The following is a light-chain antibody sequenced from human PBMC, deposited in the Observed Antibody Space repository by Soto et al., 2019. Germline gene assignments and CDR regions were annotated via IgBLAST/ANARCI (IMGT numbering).Light chain of an antibody. J-gene: IGLJ3*02. CDR1: SSDIGSYNL. Sequence: QSALTQPASVSGSPGQSITISCTGSSSDIGSYNLVSWYQQHPGKAPKLMIYEGSKRPSGVSNRFSGSKPGNTASLTISGLKAEDEADYYCCSHVGRSTLLFGGGTKVTAL. CDR2: EGS. V-gene: IGLV2-23*01. CDR3: CSHVGRSTLL.